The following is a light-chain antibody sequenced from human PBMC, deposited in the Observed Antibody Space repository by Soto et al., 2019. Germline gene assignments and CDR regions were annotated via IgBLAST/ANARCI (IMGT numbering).Light chain of an antibody. V-gene: IGKV3-15*01. J-gene: IGKJ3*01. CDR3: QQYNNWPPFT. Sequence: EIVMTQSPATLSVSPGERATLSCRASQSVSSNLAWYQQKPGQAPRLLIYGASTRATGIPARFSGSGSGTEFTLTISSLQSEDFAVYYCQQYNNWPPFTFGPGNKVEIK. CDR1: QSVSSN. CDR2: GAS.